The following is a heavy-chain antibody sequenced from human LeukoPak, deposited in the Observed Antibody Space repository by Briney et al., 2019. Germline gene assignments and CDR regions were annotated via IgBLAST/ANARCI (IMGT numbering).Heavy chain of an antibody. V-gene: IGHV3-30*02. J-gene: IGHJ4*02. D-gene: IGHD1-26*01. CDR2: IRYDGSNK. Sequence: GGSLRLSCAASGFTFSSYGMHWVRQAPGKGLEWVAFIRYDGSNKYYADSVKGRFTISRDNSKNTLYLQMNSLRAEDTAVYYCAKDRSGIVGEYYFDYWGQGTLVSVSS. CDR1: GFTFSSYG. CDR3: AKDRSGIVGEYYFDY.